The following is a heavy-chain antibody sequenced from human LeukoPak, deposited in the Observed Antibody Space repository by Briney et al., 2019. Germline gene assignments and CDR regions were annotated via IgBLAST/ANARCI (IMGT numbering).Heavy chain of an antibody. J-gene: IGHJ4*02. D-gene: IGHD1-26*01. CDR3: ARSIVGASADYYFDY. V-gene: IGHV1-3*01. Sequence: GASVKVSCKASGYTFTSYAMHWVRQAPGQRLEWMGWINAGNGNTKYSQKFQGRVTITRDTSASTAYMELSSLRSEDTAVYYCARSIVGASADYYFDYWGQGTLVTVSS. CDR1: GYTFTSYA. CDR2: INAGNGNT.